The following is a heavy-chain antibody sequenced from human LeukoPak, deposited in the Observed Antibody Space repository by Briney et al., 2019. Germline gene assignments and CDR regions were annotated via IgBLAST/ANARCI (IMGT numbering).Heavy chain of an antibody. CDR3: ARGVRGGDSLTSYYYYGMDV. J-gene: IGHJ6*02. CDR2: ISSGGST. Sequence: SETLSLTCTVSGGSISSSGYYWGWIRQPPGKGLEWIGSISSGGSTHYIPSLKSRVTISVDTSKNQFSLKLSSVTAADTAVYYCARGVRGGDSLTSYYYYGMDVWGQGTTVTVSS. D-gene: IGHD2-21*02. V-gene: IGHV4-39*07. CDR1: GGSISSSGYY.